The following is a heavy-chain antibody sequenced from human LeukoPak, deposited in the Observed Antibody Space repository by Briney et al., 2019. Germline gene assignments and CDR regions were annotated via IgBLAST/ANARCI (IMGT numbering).Heavy chain of an antibody. CDR2: IRYDGSNK. V-gene: IGHV3-33*02. CDR1: GFTFSSYG. Sequence: TGGSLRLSCAASGFTFSSYGMHWVRQAPGKGLEWVAFIRYDGSNKYYADSAKGRFTISRDNAKNTLFLQINSLRAEDTAIYYCARRGYYDNSGYDYWGQGTLVTVSS. CDR3: ARRGYYDNSGYDY. J-gene: IGHJ4*02. D-gene: IGHD3-22*01.